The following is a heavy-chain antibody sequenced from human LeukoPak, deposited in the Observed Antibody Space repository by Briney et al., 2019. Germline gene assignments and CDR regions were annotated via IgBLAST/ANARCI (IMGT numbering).Heavy chain of an antibody. CDR1: GFTFSSYS. D-gene: IGHD1-26*01. Sequence: GGSLRLSCAASGFTFSSYSMNWVRQAPGKGLEWVSYISSSSSTIYYADSVKGRFTISRDNAKNSLFLQMNSLRAEDTAVYYCARLPIVGATVFDYWGQGTLVPVSS. J-gene: IGHJ4*02. CDR2: ISSSSSTI. V-gene: IGHV3-48*04. CDR3: ARLPIVGATVFDY.